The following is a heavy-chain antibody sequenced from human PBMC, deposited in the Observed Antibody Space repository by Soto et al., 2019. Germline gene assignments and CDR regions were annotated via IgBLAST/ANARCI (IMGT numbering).Heavy chain of an antibody. CDR2: ISTSSSTI. CDR1: GFTFSSYT. J-gene: IGHJ6*02. CDR3: ARVSYGDYAEGMDV. V-gene: IGHV3-48*02. Sequence: GGSLRLSCAASGFTFSSYTMNWVRQAPGKGLEWVSYISTSSSTIYYADSVKGRFTMSRDNAKNSLYLQMNSLRDEDTAVYYCARVSYGDYAEGMDVWGQGTTVTVS. D-gene: IGHD4-17*01.